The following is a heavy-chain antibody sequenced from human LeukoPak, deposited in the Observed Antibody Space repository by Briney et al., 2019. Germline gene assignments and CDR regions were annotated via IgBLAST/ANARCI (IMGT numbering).Heavy chain of an antibody. J-gene: IGHJ5*02. CDR2: IKQDGSEK. Sequence: GGSLRLSCAASGFTFSSYWMSWVRQAPGKGLEWVANIKQDGSEKYYVDSVKGRFTISRDKAKNSLYLQMNSLRAEGTAVYYCARDLRVVTMVRGVITRWFDPWGQGTLVTVSS. D-gene: IGHD3-10*01. CDR3: ARDLRVVTMVRGVITRWFDP. CDR1: GFTFSSYW. V-gene: IGHV3-7*01.